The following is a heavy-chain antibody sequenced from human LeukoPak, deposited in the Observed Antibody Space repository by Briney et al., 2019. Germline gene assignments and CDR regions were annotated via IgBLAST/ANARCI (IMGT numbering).Heavy chain of an antibody. CDR1: GFTFSSYS. Sequence: GGSLRLSCAASGFTFSSYSMNWVRQAPGKGLEWVSSISSSSSYIYYADSVKGRFTISRDNAKNSLYLQMNSLRAEDTAVYYCARSLRFLEWTPVQGVWGKGTTVTVSS. V-gene: IGHV3-21*01. CDR2: ISSSSSYI. D-gene: IGHD3-3*01. CDR3: ARSLRFLEWTPVQGV. J-gene: IGHJ6*04.